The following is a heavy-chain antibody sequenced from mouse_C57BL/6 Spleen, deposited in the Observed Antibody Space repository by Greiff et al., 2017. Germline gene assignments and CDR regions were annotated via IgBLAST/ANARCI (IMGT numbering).Heavy chain of an antibody. D-gene: IGHD2-2*01. CDR1: GYTFTSYW. CDR3: ARSGGYDEGFDY. V-gene: IGHV1-50*01. Sequence: VKLQQPGAELVKPGASVKLSCKASGYTFTSYWMQWVKQRPGQGLEWIGEIDPSDSYTNYNQKFKGKATLTVDTSSSTAYMQLSSLTSEDSAVYYCARSGGYDEGFDYWGQGTTLTVSS. J-gene: IGHJ2*01. CDR2: IDPSDSYT.